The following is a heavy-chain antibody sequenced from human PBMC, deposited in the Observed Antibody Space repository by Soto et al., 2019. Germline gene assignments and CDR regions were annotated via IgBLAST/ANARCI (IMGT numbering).Heavy chain of an antibody. Sequence: PSETLSLTCTVSGGSISSYYWSWIRQPPGKGLEWIGYIYYSGSTNYNPSLKSRVTISVDTSKNQFSLKLSSVTAADTAVYYCARDRSGHSSSWRTYYYYGMDVWGQGTTVTVS. CDR3: ARDRSGHSSSWRTYYYYGMDV. V-gene: IGHV4-59*01. J-gene: IGHJ6*02. CDR1: GGSISSYY. D-gene: IGHD6-13*01. CDR2: IYYSGST.